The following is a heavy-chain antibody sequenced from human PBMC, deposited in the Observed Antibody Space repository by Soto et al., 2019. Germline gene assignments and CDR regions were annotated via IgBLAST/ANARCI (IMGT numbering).Heavy chain of an antibody. Sequence: GGSLRHSCAASGFTFSSYSMNRVRQAPGKGLEWVSSISSSSSYIYYADSVKGRFTISRDNAKNSLYLQMNSLTAEDTAVYYCSRDLLIYYDSSGYYYYYYGLDVWGQGTTVTVSS. J-gene: IGHJ6*02. V-gene: IGHV3-21*01. CDR1: GFTFSSYS. CDR2: ISSSSSYI. D-gene: IGHD3-22*01. CDR3: SRDLLIYYDSSGYYYYYYGLDV.